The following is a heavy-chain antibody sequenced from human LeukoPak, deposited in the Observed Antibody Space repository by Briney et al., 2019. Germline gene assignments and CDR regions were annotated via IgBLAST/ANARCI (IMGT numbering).Heavy chain of an antibody. CDR2: IIPIFGTA. Sequence: ASVKVSCKASGGTFSSYAISWVRQAPGQGLEWMGGIIPIFGTANYAQKFQGRVTITTDESTSTAYMELSSLRSEDTAVYYCARDRFHDYVWGSYRPRNDAFDIWGQGTMVTISS. J-gene: IGHJ3*02. D-gene: IGHD3-16*02. V-gene: IGHV1-69*05. CDR1: GGTFSSYA. CDR3: ARDRFHDYVWGSYRPRNDAFDI.